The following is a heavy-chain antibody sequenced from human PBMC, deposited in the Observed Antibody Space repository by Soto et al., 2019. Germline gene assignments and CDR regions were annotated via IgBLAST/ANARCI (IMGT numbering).Heavy chain of an antibody. J-gene: IGHJ4*02. CDR3: ARAFMDGDYDY. Sequence: GASVKVSCKATGYTFTSYGISWLRQAPGQGLEWMGWISAYNGNTNYAQKLQGRVTMTTDTSTSTAYMELRSLRSDDTAVYYCARAFMDGDYDYWGQGTLVTVSS. CDR1: GYTFTSYG. D-gene: IGHD4-17*01. CDR2: ISAYNGNT. V-gene: IGHV1-18*01.